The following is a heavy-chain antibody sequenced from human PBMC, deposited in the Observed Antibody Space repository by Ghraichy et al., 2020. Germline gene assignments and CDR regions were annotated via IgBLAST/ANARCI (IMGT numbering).Heavy chain of an antibody. D-gene: IGHD2-21*01. CDR3: ARGQKLPKGPSGYYFDY. V-gene: IGHV4-30-2*01. CDR2: IYHSGST. Sequence: SETLSLTCAVSGGSISSGGYSWSWIRQPPGKGLEWIGYIYHSGSTYYNPSLKSRVTISVDRSKNQFSLKLSSVTAADTAVYYCARGQKLPKGPSGYYFDYWGQGTLVTVSS. J-gene: IGHJ4*02. CDR1: GGSISSGGYS.